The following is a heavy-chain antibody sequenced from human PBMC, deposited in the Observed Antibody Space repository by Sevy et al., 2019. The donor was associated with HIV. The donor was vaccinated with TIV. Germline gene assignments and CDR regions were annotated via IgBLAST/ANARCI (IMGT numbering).Heavy chain of an antibody. CDR1: DGSISSGGYS. Sequence: SDTLSLTCAVSDGSISSGGYSWSWIRQPPGKGLEWIGYIYHSGSTYYNPSLKSRVTISVDRSKNQFSLKLSSVTAADTAVYYCARGGGITMVQGVFDYWGQGTLVTVSS. V-gene: IGHV4-30-2*01. CDR3: ARGGGITMVQGVFDY. CDR2: IYHSGST. D-gene: IGHD3-10*01. J-gene: IGHJ4*02.